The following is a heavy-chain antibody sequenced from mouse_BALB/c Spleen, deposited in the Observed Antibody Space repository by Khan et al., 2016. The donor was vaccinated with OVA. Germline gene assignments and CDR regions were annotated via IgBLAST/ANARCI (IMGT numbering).Heavy chain of an antibody. CDR3: ARAGYGGFAH. CDR1: GYTFTDFL. J-gene: IGHJ3*01. Sequence: QVQLQQSGPELVKPGASVKMSCKASGYTFTDFLISWLKQRPGQGLEWIGEIYPGSGYIYYNEKFKGKATLTSDKSSNHAYMQPSSLTSEDSAVYFCARAGYGGFAHWGQGTLVTVSA. D-gene: IGHD1-1*01. V-gene: IGHV1-77*01. CDR2: IYPGSGYI.